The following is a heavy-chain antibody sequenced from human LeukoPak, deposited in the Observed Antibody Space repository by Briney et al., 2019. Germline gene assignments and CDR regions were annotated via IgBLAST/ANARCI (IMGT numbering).Heavy chain of an antibody. V-gene: IGHV3-7*01. CDR2: IKQDGSEK. J-gene: IGHJ4*02. Sequence: GGFLRLSCAASGFTFSSYWMSWVRQAPGKGPEWVANIKQDGSEKYYVDSVKGRFTISRDNAKNSLYLQMNSLGAEDTAVYYCARVGLLWFGETIHWGQGTLVTVSS. CDR3: ARVGLLWFGETIH. CDR1: GFTFSSYW. D-gene: IGHD3-10*01.